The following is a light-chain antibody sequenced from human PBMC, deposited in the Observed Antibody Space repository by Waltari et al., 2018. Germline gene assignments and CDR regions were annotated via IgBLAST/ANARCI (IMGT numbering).Light chain of an antibody. J-gene: IGLJ3*02. CDR3: AAWDDSLDGWV. Sequence: QPVLTQPPSASGTPRPRFTIPCSVSRSNLGIAPLRRYQHPPGTAPKLPIPSSDQRPSGVPDRFSGSKSGTTASLAISGLQSEDEAAYYCAAWDDSLDGWVFGGGTKLTVL. CDR1: RSNLGIAP. V-gene: IGLV1-44*01. CDR2: SSD.